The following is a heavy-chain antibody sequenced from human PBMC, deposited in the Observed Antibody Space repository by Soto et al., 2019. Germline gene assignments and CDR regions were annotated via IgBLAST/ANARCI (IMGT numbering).Heavy chain of an antibody. D-gene: IGHD4-17*01. Sequence: GGSLRLSCAASGLTFRTYGMHWVRQAPGKGLEWVAVIWSDGSNTYYGDSVKGRFTISRDNSMNTLHLEMNSLRAEDTAVYYCARDPMNGGDYFHHYSGMDAWGRGTTVTVSS. CDR1: GLTFRTYG. CDR2: IWSDGSNT. J-gene: IGHJ6*02. CDR3: ARDPMNGGDYFHHYSGMDA. V-gene: IGHV3-33*01.